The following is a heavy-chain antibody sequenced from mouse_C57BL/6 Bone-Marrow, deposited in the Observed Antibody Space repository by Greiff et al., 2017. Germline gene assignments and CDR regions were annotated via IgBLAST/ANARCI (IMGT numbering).Heavy chain of an antibody. J-gene: IGHJ2*01. Sequence: VQLQQPGAELVKPGASVKMSCKASGYTFTSYWITWVKQRPGQGLEWIGDIHPTSGRTNYNEKFKSKAILTVDTSSNTAYMQLSSLTSEDSAVFYCARSGPLGRSFDYWGQGTTLTVSS. CDR3: ARSGPLGRSFDY. V-gene: IGHV1-55*01. CDR1: GYTFTSYW. D-gene: IGHD4-1*01. CDR2: IHPTSGRT.